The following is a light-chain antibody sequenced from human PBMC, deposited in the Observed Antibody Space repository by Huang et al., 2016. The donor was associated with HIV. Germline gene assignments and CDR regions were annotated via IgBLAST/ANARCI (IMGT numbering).Light chain of an antibody. V-gene: IGKV2-30*01. J-gene: IGKJ1*01. CDR2: QGS. Sequence: DVVMTQSLLSLPVTLGQPASIFCRSSQSLVSSDGDTYLNWCQQRPGQSPRRLIYQGSSRDAGVPHRFSGSGSGTHFTLRINTVEAEDVAIYYCMQGTHWPGTFGPGTKMDI. CDR3: MQGTHWPGT. CDR1: QSLVSSDGDTY.